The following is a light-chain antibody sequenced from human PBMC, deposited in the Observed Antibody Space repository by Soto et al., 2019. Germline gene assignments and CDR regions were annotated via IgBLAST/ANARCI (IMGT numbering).Light chain of an antibody. J-gene: IGLJ1*01. V-gene: IGLV2-11*01. Sequence: QPVLTQSRSVSGSPGQSVTISCTGTSSDVGGYNFVSWYQQYPGKAPKLIIYDVTKRPSGVPDRFSGSKSGNTASLTISGLQTDDEADYYCCSYAGSYTHVFGTGTKLTVL. CDR3: CSYAGSYTHV. CDR1: SSDVGGYNF. CDR2: DVT.